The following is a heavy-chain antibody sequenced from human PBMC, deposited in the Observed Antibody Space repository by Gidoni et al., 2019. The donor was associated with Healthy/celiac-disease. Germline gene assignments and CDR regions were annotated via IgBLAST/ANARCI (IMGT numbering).Heavy chain of an antibody. CDR2: IKPNSGGT. V-gene: IGHV1-2*04. D-gene: IGHD3-10*01. CDR1: GSNFTGYY. J-gene: IGHJ4*02. Sequence: QVQLVQSGAEVKKPGASVKVSCTASGSNFTGYYMHWVRQAPGQGLEWMGWIKPNSGGTNYAQKCQGWVTMTRDTSISTAYMELSRLRSDDTAVYYCARDSGFGELPVDYWGQGTLVTVSS. CDR3: ARDSGFGELPVDY.